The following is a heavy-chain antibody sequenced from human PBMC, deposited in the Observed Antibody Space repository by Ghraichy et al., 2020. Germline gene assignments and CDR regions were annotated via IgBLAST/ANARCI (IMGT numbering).Heavy chain of an antibody. D-gene: IGHD3-10*01. CDR1: GGSISSYY. CDR2: IYYSGST. V-gene: IGHV4-59*01. CDR3: ARAHNYYGSGSYYPNYYYYGMDV. Sequence: SQTLSLTCTVSGGSISSYYWSWIRQPPGKGLEWIGYIYYSGSTNYNPSLKSRVTISVDTSKNQFSLKLSSVTAADTAVYYCARAHNYYGSGSYYPNYYYYGMDVWGQGTTVTVSS. J-gene: IGHJ6*02.